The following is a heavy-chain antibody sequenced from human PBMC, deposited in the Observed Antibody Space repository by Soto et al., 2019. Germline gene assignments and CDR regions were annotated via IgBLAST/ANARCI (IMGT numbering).Heavy chain of an antibody. J-gene: IGHJ4*02. D-gene: IGHD3-22*01. CDR3: ARDGDSSSGYYFDY. CDR1: GGTFSSYT. Sequence: QVQLVQSGAEVKKPGSSVKVSCKASGGTFSSYTISWVRQAPGQGLEWMGRIIPILGIANYAQKFQGRVTITADKSTSTAYMELSSLRSEDTAVYYCARDGDSSSGYYFDYWGQGTLVTVSS. CDR2: IIPILGIA. V-gene: IGHV1-69*08.